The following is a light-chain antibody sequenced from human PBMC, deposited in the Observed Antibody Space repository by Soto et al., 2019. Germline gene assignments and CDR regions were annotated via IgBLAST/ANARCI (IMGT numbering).Light chain of an antibody. CDR3: QKYNTAPLT. Sequence: DIQMTQSPLSLSASVGDRVTITCRASQGIGNYLAWFQQKPGRVPKLLIYGASALQTGVPSRFSGSGSGTEFTLTISSLQPEDVATYYCQKYNTAPLTFGGGTKVDI. CDR1: QGIGNY. J-gene: IGKJ4*01. CDR2: GAS. V-gene: IGKV1-27*01.